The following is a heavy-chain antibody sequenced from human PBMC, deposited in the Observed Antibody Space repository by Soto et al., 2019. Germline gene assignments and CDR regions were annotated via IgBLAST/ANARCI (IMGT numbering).Heavy chain of an antibody. CDR1: GFTFSDYY. CDR3: AREGRSGYYSDY. D-gene: IGHD5-12*01. J-gene: IGHJ4*01. V-gene: IGHV3-11*06. Sequence: PGGSLRLSCGVSGFTFSDYYMTWIRQAPGKGLEWVSYISSSGGYTNYADSVKGRFTISRDNAVDSLYLQMNSLRVEDTAVYYCAREGRSGYYSDYWGHGTLVTVSS. CDR2: ISSSGGYT.